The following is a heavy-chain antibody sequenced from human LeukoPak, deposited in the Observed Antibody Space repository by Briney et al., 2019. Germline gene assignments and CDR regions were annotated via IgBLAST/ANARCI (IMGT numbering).Heavy chain of an antibody. J-gene: IGHJ5*02. Sequence: ASVKVSCKASGYTFTSSGISWVRQAPGQGLEWMGWISAYNGNTNYAQKHQGRVTMSTDTSPSTAYMELMSLRCDDTAVYYCAKDSLNDFDGSGSYTPYNWFDPWGQGTLVTVSS. CDR2: ISAYNGNT. CDR1: GYTFTSSG. D-gene: IGHD3-10*01. CDR3: AKDSLNDFDGSGSYTPYNWFDP. V-gene: IGHV1-18*01.